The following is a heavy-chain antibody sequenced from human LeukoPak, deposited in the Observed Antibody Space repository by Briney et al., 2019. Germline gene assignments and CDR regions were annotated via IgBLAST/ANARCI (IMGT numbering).Heavy chain of an antibody. V-gene: IGHV3-30*02. CDR1: GFTFDDYA. CDR3: AKDSYDASGYPAH. J-gene: IGHJ4*02. Sequence: PGGSLRLSCAASGFTFDDYAMHWVRQAPVKGLEWVAFIRYDGSDKYYADSVKGRFTVSRGNSKKTLYLQMNILRLEDTAVYYCAKDSYDASGYPAHWGQGTPVTVSS. CDR2: IRYDGSDK. D-gene: IGHD3-22*01.